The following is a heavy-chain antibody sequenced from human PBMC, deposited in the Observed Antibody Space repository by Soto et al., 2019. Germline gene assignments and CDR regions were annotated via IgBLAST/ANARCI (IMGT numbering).Heavy chain of an antibody. CDR2: IIPIFGTA. Sequence: QVQLVQSGAEVKKPGSSVKVSCKASGGTFSSYAISWVRQARGQGLEWMGGIIPIFGTADYAQKFQGRVTITADESTSTAYMELSSLRSEDTAVYYCASHYDSSGYYYRGLDYWGQGTLVTVSS. CDR3: ASHYDSSGYYYRGLDY. J-gene: IGHJ4*02. V-gene: IGHV1-69*12. CDR1: GGTFSSYA. D-gene: IGHD3-22*01.